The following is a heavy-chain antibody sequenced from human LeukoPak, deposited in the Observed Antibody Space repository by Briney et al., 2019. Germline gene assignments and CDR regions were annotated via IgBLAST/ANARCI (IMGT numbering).Heavy chain of an antibody. D-gene: IGHD3-22*01. V-gene: IGHV4-4*07. CDR1: GGSISSYY. CDR3: AREGWYYDSSGWIDY. CDR2: IYTSGST. J-gene: IGHJ4*02. Sequence: SETLSLTCTVSGGSISSYYWSWIRRPAGKGLEWIGRIYTSGSTNYNPSLKSRVTMSVDTSKNQFSLKLSSVTAADTAVYYCAREGWYYDSSGWIDYWGQGTLVTVSS.